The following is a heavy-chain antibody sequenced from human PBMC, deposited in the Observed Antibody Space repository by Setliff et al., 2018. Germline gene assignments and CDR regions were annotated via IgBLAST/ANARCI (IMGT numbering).Heavy chain of an antibody. Sequence: GGSLRLSCEASGFTFRSYWMHWVRQAPGEGLGWVSRMNSDGSTKNYADSVKGRFTISRDNTKNTVYLQMNSLRAEDTAVYYCATKAVAGTGGQGTLVTVSS. CDR1: GFTFRSYW. CDR3: ATKAVAGT. J-gene: IGHJ4*02. D-gene: IGHD6-19*01. CDR2: MNSDGSTK. V-gene: IGHV3-74*01.